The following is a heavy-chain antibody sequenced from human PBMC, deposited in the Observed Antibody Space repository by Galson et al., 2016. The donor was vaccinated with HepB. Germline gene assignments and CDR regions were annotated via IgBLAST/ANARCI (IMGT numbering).Heavy chain of an antibody. CDR3: TRLRFFSAANYFYGMDV. V-gene: IGHV5-51*01. Sequence: QSGAEVKKPGESLKISCKGSGYSFASYWIGWVRQMPGKGLEYMGITFPGDPDTTYSPSFQGQVTISVDKSISTAYLQWSSLEASDTAMYYCTRLRFFSAANYFYGMDVWGQGATVTVSS. D-gene: IGHD3-10*01. J-gene: IGHJ6*02. CDR2: TFPGDPDT. CDR1: GYSFASYW.